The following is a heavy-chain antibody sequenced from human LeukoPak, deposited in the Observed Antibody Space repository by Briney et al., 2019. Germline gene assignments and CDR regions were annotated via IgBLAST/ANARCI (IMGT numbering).Heavy chain of an antibody. CDR2: ISSSGSTR. Sequence: GGSLRLSCAASGFTFSDYYMSWIRQAPGKGLEWVSYISSSGSTRHYADSVKGRFTISRDNVKNSLYLQMNSLRAEDTAVYYCASAPRVGLVFDIWGQGTMVTVSS. D-gene: IGHD1-26*01. V-gene: IGHV3-11*04. CDR1: GFTFSDYY. J-gene: IGHJ3*02. CDR3: ASAPRVGLVFDI.